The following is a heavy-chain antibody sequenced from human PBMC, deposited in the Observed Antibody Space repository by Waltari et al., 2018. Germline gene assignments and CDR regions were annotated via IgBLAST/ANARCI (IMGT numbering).Heavy chain of an antibody. D-gene: IGHD2-15*01. V-gene: IGHV4-59*01. Sequence: QVQLQESGPGLVKPSETLSLTCTVSGGSISSYYWSWIRQPPGKGLEWIGYIYYSGSTNYNPSLKMRVTISVDTSKNQFSLKLSSATAADTAVYYCARKNGSGIDYWGQGTLVTVSS. CDR2: IYYSGST. J-gene: IGHJ4*02. CDR3: ARKNGSGIDY. CDR1: GGSISSYY.